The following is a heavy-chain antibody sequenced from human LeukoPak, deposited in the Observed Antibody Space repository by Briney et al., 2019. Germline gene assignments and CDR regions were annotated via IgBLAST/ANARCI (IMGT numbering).Heavy chain of an antibody. D-gene: IGHD5-18*01. Sequence: SVKVSCKASGFTFTSSAVQWVRQARGQRLEWIGWIVVGSGNTNYAQKFQERVTITRDMSTSTAYMELSSLRSGDTAVYYCAAAPVDTAMGGFDYWGQGTLVTVSS. V-gene: IGHV1-58*01. CDR2: IVVGSGNT. CDR1: GFTFTSSA. J-gene: IGHJ4*02. CDR3: AAAPVDTAMGGFDY.